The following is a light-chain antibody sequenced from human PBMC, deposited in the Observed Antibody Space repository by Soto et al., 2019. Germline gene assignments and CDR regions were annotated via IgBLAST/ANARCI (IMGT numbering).Light chain of an antibody. CDR2: DAS. J-gene: IGKJ2*01. V-gene: IGKV3-11*01. CDR1: QSVSSY. Sequence: VLTQSPATLSLSPGERAILSCRASQSVSSYFAWYQQKPGQAPRLLIYDASYRATDIPTRLSGSGSGTDFTLTISSLKPEDFAVYYCHQRNNWPYTFGQGTKLEI. CDR3: HQRNNWPYT.